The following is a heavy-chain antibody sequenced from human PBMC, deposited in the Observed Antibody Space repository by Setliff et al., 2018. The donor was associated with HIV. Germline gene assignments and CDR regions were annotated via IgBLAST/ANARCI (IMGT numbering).Heavy chain of an antibody. CDR2: IYHSGTT. Sequence: PSETLSLTCAVSGVSISNGNWWHWVRQSPGKGLEWIGEIYHSGTTHYNPSLKSRVTISVDKSKNQFSLKLSSVTAADTAVYYCARLRVSSSSQTFDHWGQGILVTSPQ. CDR1: GVSISNGNW. CDR3: ARLRVSSSSQTFDH. D-gene: IGHD6-6*01. V-gene: IGHV4-4*02. J-gene: IGHJ4*02.